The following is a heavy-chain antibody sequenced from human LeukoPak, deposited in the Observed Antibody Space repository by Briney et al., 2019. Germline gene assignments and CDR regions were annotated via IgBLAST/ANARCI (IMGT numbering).Heavy chain of an antibody. Sequence: GEPLKISCQGSEDTFSSHWIGWVRQMPGKGLEWMGIIYPGDSDTRYSTSFEGRATISVDRSINTAYLQWSSLKASDTAMYYCARYGRSGTYSHGFDMWGQGTMVTVSS. CDR2: IYPGDSDT. V-gene: IGHV5-51*01. J-gene: IGHJ3*02. CDR3: ARYGRSGTYSHGFDM. D-gene: IGHD3-10*01. CDR1: EDTFSSHW.